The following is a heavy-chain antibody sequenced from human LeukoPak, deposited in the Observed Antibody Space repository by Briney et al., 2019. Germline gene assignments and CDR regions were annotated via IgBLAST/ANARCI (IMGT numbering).Heavy chain of an antibody. CDR1: GFTFSSYW. CDR2: IKQDGSEK. D-gene: IGHD3-10*01. Sequence: GSLRLSCAASGFTFSSYWMSWVRQAPGKGLEWVANIKQDGSEKYYVDSVKGRFTISRDNAKNSLYLQMNSLRAEDTAVYYCARVISAWLGGRYYFDYWGQGTLVTVSP. J-gene: IGHJ4*02. V-gene: IGHV3-7*01. CDR3: ARVISAWLGGRYYFDY.